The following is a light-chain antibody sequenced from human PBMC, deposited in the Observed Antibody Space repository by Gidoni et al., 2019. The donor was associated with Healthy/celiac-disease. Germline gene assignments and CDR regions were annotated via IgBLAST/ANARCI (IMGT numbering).Light chain of an antibody. J-gene: IGLJ2*01. Sequence: QPVLTQPPSASASLGASVTLTCPLSRGYSNYKVDWYQQRPGKGPRFVMRVGTGGIVGSKGDGIPDRFSVLGSGLNRYLTIKNIQEEDESDYHCGADHGSGSNFAVVFGGGTKLTVL. V-gene: IGLV9-49*01. CDR3: GADHGSGSNFAVV. CDR1: RGYSNYK. CDR2: VGTGGIVG.